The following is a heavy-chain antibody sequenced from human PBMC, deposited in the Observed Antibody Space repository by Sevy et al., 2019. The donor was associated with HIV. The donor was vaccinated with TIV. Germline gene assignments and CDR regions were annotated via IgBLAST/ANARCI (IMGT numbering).Heavy chain of an antibody. V-gene: IGHV3-48*03. CDR3: ARVDANYDKGFDP. CDR2: ISSSGTTI. CDR1: GFTFSSYE. J-gene: IGHJ5*02. Sequence: GGSLRLSCEASGFTFSSYEMNWVRQAPGKGLEWVSYISSSGTTIKYADSVKGRFTISRDNAKHSLYMQMNSLRAEDTAVYYCARVDANYDKGFDPWGQGTLVTVSS. D-gene: IGHD3-22*01.